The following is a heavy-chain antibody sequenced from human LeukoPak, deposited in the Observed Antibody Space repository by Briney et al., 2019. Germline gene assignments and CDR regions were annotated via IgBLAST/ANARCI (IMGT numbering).Heavy chain of an antibody. CDR2: IYYSGST. V-gene: IGHV4-39*07. J-gene: IGHJ3*01. D-gene: IGHD3-16*02. Sequence: SENLSLTGAVSAGSLISTTYYWGWIRQPPGKGLEWIGSIYYSGSTYYNPSLKSRVTVSVDMSKNLFSLQLSSVTAADTAVYYCARAPRTGAWDMITFGGVIVHGDAFDFWGQGTMVTVSS. CDR1: AGSLISTTYY. CDR3: ARAPRTGAWDMITFGGVIVHGDAFDF.